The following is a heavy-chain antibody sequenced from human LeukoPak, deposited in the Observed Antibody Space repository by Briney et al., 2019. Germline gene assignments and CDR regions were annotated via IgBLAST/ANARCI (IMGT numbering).Heavy chain of an antibody. CDR3: ARAYYDSSGYYDAFDI. J-gene: IGHJ3*02. CDR1: GGSISSAGYS. D-gene: IGHD3-22*01. CDR2: IYYTGST. V-gene: IGHV4-61*08. Sequence: PSETLSLTCAVSGGSISSAGYSWSWIRQPPGKGLEWIGYIYYTGSTNYNPSLKSRVTISVDTSKNQFSLKLSSVTAADTAVYYCARAYYDSSGYYDAFDIWGQGTMVTVSS.